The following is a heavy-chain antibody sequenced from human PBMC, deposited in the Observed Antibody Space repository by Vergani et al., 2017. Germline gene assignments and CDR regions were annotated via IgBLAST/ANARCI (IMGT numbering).Heavy chain of an antibody. Sequence: EVQLVESGGVVVQPGGSLRLSCAASGFTFDDYTMHWVRQAPGKGLERVSLISWDGGSTYYADSVKGRFTISRDNSKNSLYLQMNSLRTENTALYYCAKDRGNYYDSSGYHRWFDPWGQGTLVTVSS. V-gene: IGHV3-43*01. CDR2: ISWDGGST. CDR3: AKDRGNYYDSSGYHRWFDP. CDR1: GFTFDDYT. J-gene: IGHJ5*02. D-gene: IGHD3-22*01.